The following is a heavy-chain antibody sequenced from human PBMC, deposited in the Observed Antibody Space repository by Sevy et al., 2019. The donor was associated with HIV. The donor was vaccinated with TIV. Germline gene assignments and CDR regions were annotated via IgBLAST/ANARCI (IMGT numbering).Heavy chain of an antibody. V-gene: IGHV3-7*01. CDR3: ARVPYGGNLHFDY. CDR1: GFTFSSYW. Sequence: GGSLRLSCAASGFTFSSYWMSWVRQAPGKGLEWVANIKQDGSEKYYVDSVKGRFTISRDNAKNSLYLKMNSLRAEDTAVYYCARVPYGGNLHFDYWGQGTLVTVSS. J-gene: IGHJ4*02. D-gene: IGHD4-17*01. CDR2: IKQDGSEK.